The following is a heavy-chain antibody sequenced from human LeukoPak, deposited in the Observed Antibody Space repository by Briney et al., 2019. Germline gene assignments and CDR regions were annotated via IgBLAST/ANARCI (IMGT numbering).Heavy chain of an antibody. J-gene: IGHJ3*02. CDR2: INHSGST. D-gene: IGHD6-19*01. Sequence: SETLSLTCAVYGGSFSGYYWSWIRQPPGKGLEWIGEINHSGSTNYNPSLKSRVTISVDTSKNQFSLKLSSVTAADTAVYYCARVPPGIAVASMASTSKPHAFDIWGQGTMVTVSS. CDR1: GGSFSGYY. CDR3: ARVPPGIAVASMASTSKPHAFDI. V-gene: IGHV4-34*01.